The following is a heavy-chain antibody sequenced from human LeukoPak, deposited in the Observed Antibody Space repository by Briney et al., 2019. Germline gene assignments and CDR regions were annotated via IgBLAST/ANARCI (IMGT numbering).Heavy chain of an antibody. V-gene: IGHV1-3*03. Sequence: GASVKVSCKASGYTFTSYAMHWVRQAPGQRLEWMGWINAGNGNTKYSQEFQGRVTITRDTSASTAYMELSSLRSEDMAVYYCARDGSVKDGYSSGWYVEFGGFDYWGQGTLVTVSS. CDR1: GYTFTSYA. D-gene: IGHD6-19*01. J-gene: IGHJ4*02. CDR3: ARDGSVKDGYSSGWYVEFGGFDY. CDR2: INAGNGNT.